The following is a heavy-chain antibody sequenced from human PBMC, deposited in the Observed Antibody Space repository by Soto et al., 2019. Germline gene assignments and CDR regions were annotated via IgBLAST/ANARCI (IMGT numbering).Heavy chain of an antibody. D-gene: IGHD3-3*01. CDR3: ARDKRDLRFLEWSDYFDY. CDR1: GFTFSSYA. V-gene: IGHV3-30-3*01. Sequence: QVQLVESGGGVVQPGRSLRLSCAASGFTFSSYALHWVRQAPGKGLEWVALISYDGSNKYYADSVKGRFTISRDNSKNTXXLKMNSLRAEDTAVYYCARDKRDLRFLEWSDYFDYWGQGTLVTVSS. J-gene: IGHJ4*02. CDR2: ISYDGSNK.